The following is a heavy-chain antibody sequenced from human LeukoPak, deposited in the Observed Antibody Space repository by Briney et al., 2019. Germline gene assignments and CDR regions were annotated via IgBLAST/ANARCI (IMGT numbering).Heavy chain of an antibody. J-gene: IGHJ4*02. Sequence: GASVKVSCKASGYTFTSYDINWVRQATGQGLEWMGWMNPNSGNTGYAQKFQGRVTMTRNTSISTAYMELSSLRSEDTAVYYCARAYSSSWYRRASEPYYFDYWGQGTLVTVSS. CDR1: GYTFTSYD. CDR2: MNPNSGNT. D-gene: IGHD6-13*01. CDR3: ARAYSSSWYRRASEPYYFDY. V-gene: IGHV1-8*01.